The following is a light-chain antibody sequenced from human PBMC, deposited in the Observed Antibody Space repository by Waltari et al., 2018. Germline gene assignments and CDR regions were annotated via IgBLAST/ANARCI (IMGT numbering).Light chain of an antibody. J-gene: IGLJ2*01. CDR2: DVT. Sequence: QSALTQPASVSGSPGQSITISCTGASSNVGSYNLVSWYQQTPGEAPKLLIYDVTERPSGVSNRFSGSKSGNTASLTISGLRAEDEADYFCSSYAGSNTVIFGGGTKLTVL. CDR1: SSNVGSYNL. V-gene: IGLV2-23*02. CDR3: SSYAGSNTVI.